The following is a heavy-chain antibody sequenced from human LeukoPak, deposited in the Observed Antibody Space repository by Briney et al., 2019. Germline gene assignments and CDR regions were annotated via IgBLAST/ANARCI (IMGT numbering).Heavy chain of an antibody. J-gene: IGHJ2*01. Sequence: PGGSLRLSCAASGFTFSSYAMSWVRQAPGKGLEWVSAISGSGGSTYYADSVKGRFTISRDNSKNTLYLQMNSLRAEDTAVYYCARGVAGTWYFDLWGRGTLVTVSS. CDR1: GFTFSSYA. CDR3: ARGVAGTWYFDL. D-gene: IGHD6-19*01. V-gene: IGHV3-23*01. CDR2: ISGSGGST.